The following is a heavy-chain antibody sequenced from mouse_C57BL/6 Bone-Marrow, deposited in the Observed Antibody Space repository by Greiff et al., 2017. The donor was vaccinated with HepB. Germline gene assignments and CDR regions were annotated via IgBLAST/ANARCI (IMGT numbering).Heavy chain of an antibody. Sequence: EVQLQQSGPELVKPGASVKIPCKASGYTFTDYNMDWVKQSHGKSLEWIGDINPNNGGTIYNQKFKGKATLTVDKSSSTAYMELRSLTSEDTAVYYCARKIYYYGSSHWYFDVWGTGTTVTVSS. CDR1: GYTFTDYN. D-gene: IGHD1-1*01. CDR2: INPNNGGT. J-gene: IGHJ1*03. CDR3: ARKIYYYGSSHWYFDV. V-gene: IGHV1-18*01.